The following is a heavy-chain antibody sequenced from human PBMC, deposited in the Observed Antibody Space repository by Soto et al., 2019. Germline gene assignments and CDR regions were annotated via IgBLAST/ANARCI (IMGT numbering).Heavy chain of an antibody. Sequence: VQLQESGPGLVKPSETLSLSCDVSGASLLSSYWSWVRQPAGKGLEWIGHIFSSGRTSYNPSLKIRVTMSIDTPNNKFSLSLNSVTAADTAVYYCAKGWDVKYFDHWGQGARVTVSS. V-gene: IGHV4-4*07. CDR3: AKGWDVKYFDH. CDR2: IFSSGRT. J-gene: IGHJ4*02. D-gene: IGHD1-26*01. CDR1: GASLLSSY.